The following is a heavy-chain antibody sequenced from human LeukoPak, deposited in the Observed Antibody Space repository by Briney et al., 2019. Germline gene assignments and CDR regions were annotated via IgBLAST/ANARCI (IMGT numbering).Heavy chain of an antibody. CDR2: ISTSSTYT. D-gene: IGHD3-22*01. J-gene: IGHJ4*02. V-gene: IGHV3-21*01. CDR3: ARDLSYYDSRPLVY. Sequence: GSLRLSCTASGFTLSSYGMNWVRQAPGKGLEWVSYISTSSTYTYYADSVKGRFTISRDNAKNSLHLQMNRLRAEDTAVYYCARDLSYYDSRPLVYWGQGTLVTVSS. CDR1: GFTLSSYG.